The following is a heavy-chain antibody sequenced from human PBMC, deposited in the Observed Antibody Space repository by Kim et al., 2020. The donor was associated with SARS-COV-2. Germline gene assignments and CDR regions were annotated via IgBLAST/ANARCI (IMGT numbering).Heavy chain of an antibody. CDR2: INHSGST. J-gene: IGHJ4*02. Sequence: SETLSLTCAVYGGSFSGYYWSWIRQPPGKGLEWIGEINHSGSTNYNPSLKSRVTISVDTSKNQFSLKLSSVTAADTAVYYCARSLWFGEWGQGTLVTVSS. D-gene: IGHD3-10*01. V-gene: IGHV4-34*01. CDR3: ARSLWFGE. CDR1: GGSFSGYY.